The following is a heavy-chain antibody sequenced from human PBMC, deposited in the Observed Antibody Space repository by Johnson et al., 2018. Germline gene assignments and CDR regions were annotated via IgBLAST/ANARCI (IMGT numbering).Heavy chain of an antibody. Sequence: QVQLQESGPGLVKPSETLSLTCTVSGGSISNSFWSWIRQPPGKRLEWIGPIYYSGNPNYNPSLTSRVTISLDTSKNQFSLNLRSVTAADTAVYYCARRDVFRYPGDAFDIWGQGTLVTVSS. V-gene: IGHV4-59*01. CDR1: GGSISNSF. CDR3: ARRDVFRYPGDAFDI. J-gene: IGHJ3*02. D-gene: IGHD3-16*01. CDR2: IYYSGNP.